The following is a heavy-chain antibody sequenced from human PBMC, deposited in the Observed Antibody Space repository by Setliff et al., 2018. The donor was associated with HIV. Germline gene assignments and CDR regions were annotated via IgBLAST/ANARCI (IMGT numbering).Heavy chain of an antibody. J-gene: IGHJ5*02. V-gene: IGHV5-51*01. CDR1: GYRFTTDW. Sequence: PGESLKISCQGSGYRFTTDWIGWVRQMPRKGLEWMGIIYTGDSDTRYSPSFQGQVTISADKSISTAYLQWNSLKASDTALYFCARAPNSPYYSNVWYADHWGQGTLVTVSS. CDR2: IYTGDSDT. D-gene: IGHD3-22*01. CDR3: ARAPNSPYYSNVWYADH.